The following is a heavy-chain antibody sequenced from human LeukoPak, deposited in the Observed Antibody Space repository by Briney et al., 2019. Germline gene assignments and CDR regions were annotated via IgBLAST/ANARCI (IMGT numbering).Heavy chain of an antibody. CDR1: GGSFSGYY. D-gene: IGHD6-13*01. J-gene: IGHJ4*02. Sequence: SETLSLTCAVYGGSFSGYYWSWIRQPPGKGLEWIGEINHNGSTNYNPSLKSRVTISVDTSKNQFSLKPSAAAVADTAVYYCARTAAAGIDYWGQGTLVTVSS. CDR3: ARTAAAGIDY. V-gene: IGHV4-34*01. CDR2: INHNGST.